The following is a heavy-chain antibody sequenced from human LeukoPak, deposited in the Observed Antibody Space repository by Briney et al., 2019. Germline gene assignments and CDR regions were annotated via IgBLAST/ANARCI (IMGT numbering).Heavy chain of an antibody. J-gene: IGHJ4*02. D-gene: IGHD3-22*01. V-gene: IGHV3-23*01. CDR3: AKPRQTYYYDSSGYYTLDY. CDR1: RFTFSSYA. CDR2: ISGGGAGT. Sequence: PGGSLRLSCAASRFTFSSYAMSWVRQAPGKGLEWVSAISGGGAGTYYADSVKGRFTISRDNSKNTLYLQMNSLRAEDTAVYYCAKPRQTYYYDSSGYYTLDYWGQGTLVTVSS.